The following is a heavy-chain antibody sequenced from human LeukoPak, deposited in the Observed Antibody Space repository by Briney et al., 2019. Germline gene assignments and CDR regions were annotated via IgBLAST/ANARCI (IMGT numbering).Heavy chain of an antibody. Sequence: ASVKVSCKASGYTFTSYGISWVRQAPGQGLEWMGWISAYNGNTNYAQKLQGRVTMTTDTSTSTVYMELRSLRSDDTAVYYCARNAYYYDSSGYYTDYWGQGTLVTVSS. V-gene: IGHV1-18*01. J-gene: IGHJ4*02. CDR1: GYTFTSYG. D-gene: IGHD3-22*01. CDR3: ARNAYYYDSSGYYTDY. CDR2: ISAYNGNT.